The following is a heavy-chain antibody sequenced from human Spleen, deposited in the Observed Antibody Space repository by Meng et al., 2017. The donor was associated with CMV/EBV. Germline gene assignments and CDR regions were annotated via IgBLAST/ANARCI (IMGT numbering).Heavy chain of an antibody. Sequence: GESLKISCTASGFTVSDNYMTWVRQAPGKGLEWVARSRNKASSYTTEYAASVKGRFTISRDESENSLYLQMNSLRAEDTAVYYCARTYSASGGASRPDAYDIWGQGTMVTVSS. D-gene: IGHD1-26*01. CDR2: SRNKASSYTT. CDR1: GFTVSDNY. V-gene: IGHV3-72*01. CDR3: ARTYSASGGASRPDAYDI. J-gene: IGHJ3*02.